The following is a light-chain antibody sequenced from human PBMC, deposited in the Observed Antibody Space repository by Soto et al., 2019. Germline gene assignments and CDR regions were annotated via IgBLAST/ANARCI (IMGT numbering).Light chain of an antibody. J-gene: IGKJ1*01. CDR1: ESINKAY. V-gene: IGKV3-20*01. CDR3: QHSGDFRWT. Sequence: EIVLTQSPGTLALSPGDRATLSCRAGESINKAYLVWYQVKPGQAPRRLIYGASSRATGIPDRFSGRGFGTDFTLTISRLEPEDFAVYYCQHSGDFRWTFGQGTKVDIK. CDR2: GAS.